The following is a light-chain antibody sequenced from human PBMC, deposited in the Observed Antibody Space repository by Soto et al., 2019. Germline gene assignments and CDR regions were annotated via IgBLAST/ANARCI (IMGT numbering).Light chain of an antibody. Sequence: EIVMTQSPATLPVSPGERATLSCRASQSVSSNLAWYQQKPGQAPRLLIYGASTRATGIPAGFSGSGSGTEFTLTISSLQSEDFAVYYCQQYNNWPPKTFGQGTKVDIK. CDR2: GAS. V-gene: IGKV3-15*01. J-gene: IGKJ1*01. CDR1: QSVSSN. CDR3: QQYNNWPPKT.